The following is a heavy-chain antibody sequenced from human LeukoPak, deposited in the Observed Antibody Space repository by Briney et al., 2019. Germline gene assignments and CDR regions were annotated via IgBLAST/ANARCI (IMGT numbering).Heavy chain of an antibody. Sequence: GGSLRLSCAASGFTFSSYGMHWVRQAPGQGLEWMGWINPNSGGTNYAQKFQGRVTMTRDTSISTAYMELSRLRSDDTAVYYCARGLIAVVAALWYWGQGTLVTVSS. CDR3: ARGLIAVVAALWY. V-gene: IGHV1-2*02. CDR1: GFTFSSYG. CDR2: INPNSGGT. D-gene: IGHD6-19*01. J-gene: IGHJ4*02.